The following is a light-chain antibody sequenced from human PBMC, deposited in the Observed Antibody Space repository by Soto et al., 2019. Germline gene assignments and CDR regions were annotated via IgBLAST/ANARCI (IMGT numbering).Light chain of an antibody. V-gene: IGLV2-14*01. CDR1: TSDVGGYNS. CDR2: EVR. CDR3: SSYTTSSTRMV. J-gene: IGLJ2*01. Sequence: QSALTQPASVSGSPGQSIIISCTGTTSDVGGYNSVSWYQQHPDKAPKLMIYEVRNRPSGVSNRFSGSKSGNTASLTISGLQAEDEADYYCSSYTTSSTRMVFGRGTKLTVL.